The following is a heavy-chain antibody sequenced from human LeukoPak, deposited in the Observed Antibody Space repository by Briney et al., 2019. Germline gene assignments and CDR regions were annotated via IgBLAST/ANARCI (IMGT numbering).Heavy chain of an antibody. CDR3: ARVDEGRNGVTVGY. J-gene: IGHJ4*02. V-gene: IGHV3-33*01. D-gene: IGHD2-8*01. CDR1: GFTFSNYG. Sequence: GGSLRLSCAASGFTFSNYGIHWVRQASGKGLEWVAVIWFDGSKKYYADSVKGRFTISRDNSKNTLYLEMYSLRAEDTAVYYCARVDEGRNGVTVGYWGQGTLVTVSS. CDR2: IWFDGSKK.